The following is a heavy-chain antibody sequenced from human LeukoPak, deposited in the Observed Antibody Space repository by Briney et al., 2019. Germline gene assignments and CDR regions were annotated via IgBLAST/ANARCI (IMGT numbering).Heavy chain of an antibody. CDR3: ARDVPGYSSGWYGLDY. D-gene: IGHD6-19*01. CDR2: IYTGGST. Sequence: SETLSLTCTVSGGSISSYYWSWIRQPAGKGLEWIGRIYTGGSTNYNPSLKSRVTMSVDTSKNQFSLKLSSVTAADTAVYYCARDVPGYSSGWYGLDYWGQGTLVTVSS. V-gene: IGHV4-4*07. J-gene: IGHJ4*02. CDR1: GGSISSYY.